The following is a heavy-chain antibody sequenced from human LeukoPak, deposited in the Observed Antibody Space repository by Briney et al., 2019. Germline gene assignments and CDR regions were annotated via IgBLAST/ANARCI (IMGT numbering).Heavy chain of an antibody. CDR1: GGSISSYY. J-gene: IGHJ4*02. CDR2: IYYSGST. V-gene: IGHV4-59*01. D-gene: IGHD4-23*01. CDR3: ARVRRLVTAMTPYFDH. Sequence: PSETLSLTRTVSGGSISSYYWSWIRQTPGKGLEWIGYIYYSGSTNYNPSLKSRVTISVDTSKNQFSLRLSSVTAADTAVYYCARVRRLVTAMTPYFDHWGQGTQVTVSS.